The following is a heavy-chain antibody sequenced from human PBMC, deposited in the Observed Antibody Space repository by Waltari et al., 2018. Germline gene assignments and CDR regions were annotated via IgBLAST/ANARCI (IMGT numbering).Heavy chain of an antibody. CDR1: GGSFSGYY. D-gene: IGHD3-22*01. CDR2: INHRGST. Sequence: QVQLQQWGAGLLKPSETLSLTCAVYGGSFSGYYWSWIRQPPGKGLEWIGEINHRGSTNYNPSLKSRVTISVDTSKNQFSLKLSSVTAADTAVYYCARGNYYDSSGYYPVAFDYWGQGTLVTVSS. V-gene: IGHV4-34*01. CDR3: ARGNYYDSSGYYPVAFDY. J-gene: IGHJ4*02.